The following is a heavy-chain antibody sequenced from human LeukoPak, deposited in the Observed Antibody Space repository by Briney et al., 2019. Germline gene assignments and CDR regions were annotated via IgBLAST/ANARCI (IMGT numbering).Heavy chain of an antibody. CDR1: GGSISSDGYY. J-gene: IGHJ3*02. CDR2: IYASGRT. CDR3: ARAPPQWLVQGAFDI. Sequence: PSQTLSLTCTVSGGSISSDGYYWSWIRQPAGKGLEWIGHIYASGRTHCNPSLKSRVTISVDTSKNQFSLKLSSVTAADTAVYYCARAPPQWLVQGAFDIWGQGTMVTVSS. V-gene: IGHV4-61*09. D-gene: IGHD6-19*01.